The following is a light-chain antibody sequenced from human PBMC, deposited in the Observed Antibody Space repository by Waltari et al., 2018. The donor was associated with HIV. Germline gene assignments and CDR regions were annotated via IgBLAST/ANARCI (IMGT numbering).Light chain of an antibody. Sequence: DIQMTQSPSSLSASVGDRVTITCRASQSISTYLNWYQQKPGKAPKLLIYAASSLQSGVPARVSGRGSETDFTLTISCLQPEDFATYYCQQSHSTPPTFGGGTKVEIK. J-gene: IGKJ4*01. CDR1: QSISTY. V-gene: IGKV1-39*01. CDR2: AAS. CDR3: QQSHSTPPT.